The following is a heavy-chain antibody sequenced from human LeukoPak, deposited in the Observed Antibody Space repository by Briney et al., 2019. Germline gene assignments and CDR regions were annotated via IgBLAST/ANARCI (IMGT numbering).Heavy chain of an antibody. CDR2: ISYDGSNK. CDR1: GFTFSSYA. Sequence: GRSLRLSCAASGFTFSSYAMHWVRQAPGKGLEWVAVISYDGSNKYYADSVKGRFTISRDNSKNTLYLQMNSLRAEDTAVYYCAREGRGYDSSGYTGGYFDYWGQGTLVTVSS. D-gene: IGHD3-22*01. CDR3: AREGRGYDSSGYTGGYFDY. J-gene: IGHJ4*02. V-gene: IGHV3-30-3*01.